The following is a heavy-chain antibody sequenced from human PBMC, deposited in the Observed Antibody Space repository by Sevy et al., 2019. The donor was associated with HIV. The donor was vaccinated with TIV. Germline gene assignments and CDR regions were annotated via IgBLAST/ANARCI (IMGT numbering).Heavy chain of an antibody. CDR1: GGSISSGDYY. D-gene: IGHD3-9*01. V-gene: IGHV4-30-4*01. CDR2: IYYSGST. CDR3: ARAYGYYDILTGYYLTLGDVYYFDY. Sequence: SETLSLTCTVSGGSISSGDYYWSWIRQPPGKGLEWIGYIYYSGSTYYNPSLKSRVTISVDTSKNQFSLKLSSVTAADTAVYYCARAYGYYDILTGYYLTLGDVYYFDYWGQGTLVTVSS. J-gene: IGHJ4*02.